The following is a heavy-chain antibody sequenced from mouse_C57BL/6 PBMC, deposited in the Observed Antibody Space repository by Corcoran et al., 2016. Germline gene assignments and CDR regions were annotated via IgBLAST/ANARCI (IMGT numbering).Heavy chain of an antibody. CDR3: ASPDGYYERRVWFAY. CDR1: GYTFTDYY. V-gene: IGHV1-75*01. Sequence: QVQLQQSGPELVKPGASVKISCKASGYTFTDYYINWVKQRPGQGLEWIGWIFPGSGSTYYNEKFKGKATLTVDKSSSTAYMLLSSLTSEDSAVYFCASPDGYYERRVWFAYWGQGTLVTVSA. J-gene: IGHJ3*01. D-gene: IGHD2-3*01. CDR2: IFPGSGST.